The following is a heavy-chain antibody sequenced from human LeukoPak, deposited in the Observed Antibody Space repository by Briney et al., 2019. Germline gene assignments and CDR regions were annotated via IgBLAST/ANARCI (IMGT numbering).Heavy chain of an antibody. CDR3: ARDLRFEGWFDP. CDR1: GGSISSSTYY. J-gene: IGHJ5*02. CDR2: IYYSGGT. Sequence: PSETLSLTCTVSGGSISSSTYYWGWIRQPPGKGLEWIGSIYYSGGTYQNPSLKSRVTISADTSKNQFSLKVSSVTAADTAVYYCARDLRFEGWFDPWGQGTLVTVSS. V-gene: IGHV4-39*07. D-gene: IGHD3-3*01.